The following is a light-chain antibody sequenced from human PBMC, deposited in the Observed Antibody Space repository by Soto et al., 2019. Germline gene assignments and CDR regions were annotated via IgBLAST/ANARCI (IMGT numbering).Light chain of an antibody. V-gene: IGLV1-51*01. Sequence: QTVVTQPPSVSAAPGQKVTISCSGSNSNIGNNYVSWYQQLPGTAPKLLIYDNNKRPSGIPDRFSGSKSGTSATLGITGLQTGDEADYYCGTWDSSLSALFGGGTKLTVL. J-gene: IGLJ2*01. CDR3: GTWDSSLSAL. CDR2: DNN. CDR1: NSNIGNNY.